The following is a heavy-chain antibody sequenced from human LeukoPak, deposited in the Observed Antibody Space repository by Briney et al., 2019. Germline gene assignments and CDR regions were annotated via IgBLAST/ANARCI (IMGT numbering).Heavy chain of an antibody. CDR3: ARETKSTTGTTDWFDP. CDR1: GGTFSSYA. D-gene: IGHD1-1*01. Sequence: GASVKVSCKASGGTFSSYAISWVRQAPGQGLEWMGRIIPILGIANYAQKFQGRVTITADKSTSTAYMELSSLRSEDTAVYYCARETKSTTGTTDWFDPWGQGTLVTVSS. V-gene: IGHV1-69*04. CDR2: IIPILGIA. J-gene: IGHJ5*02.